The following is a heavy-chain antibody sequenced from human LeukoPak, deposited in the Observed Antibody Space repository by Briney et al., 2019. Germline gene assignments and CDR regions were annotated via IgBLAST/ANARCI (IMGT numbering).Heavy chain of an antibody. Sequence: ASVKVSCKASGYTFTSYGISWVRQPPGQGLEWMGWISAYNGNTNYAQTLQGRVTITTDTSTSTAYMELRSLRSDDTAVYYCARRSGYDILTGTGHYYYYMDVWGKGTTVTVSS. V-gene: IGHV1-18*04. CDR3: ARRSGYDILTGTGHYYYYMDV. CDR1: GYTFTSYG. D-gene: IGHD3-9*01. J-gene: IGHJ6*03. CDR2: ISAYNGNT.